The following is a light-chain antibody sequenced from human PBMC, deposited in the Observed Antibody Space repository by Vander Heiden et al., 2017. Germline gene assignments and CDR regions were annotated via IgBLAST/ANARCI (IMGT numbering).Light chain of an antibody. V-gene: IGLV2-18*02. CDR2: EVR. J-gene: IGLJ3*02. Sequence: QSALTQPPSVSGSPVRSVTLSCTGSRSAVRSYNRFSWYQPTPATDTRLMIYEVRNRPSGVPDRLSGYKAGNTASRTISGLQPEDEADYECSAFTISGAWLFGGGTKLTVL. CDR3: SAFTISGAWL. CDR1: RSAVRSYNR.